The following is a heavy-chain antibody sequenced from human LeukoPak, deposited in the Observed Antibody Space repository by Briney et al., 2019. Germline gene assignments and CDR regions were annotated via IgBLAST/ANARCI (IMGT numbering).Heavy chain of an antibody. CDR1: GGSFSGYY. V-gene: IGHV4-59*08. J-gene: IGHJ6*02. CDR2: IYYSGST. D-gene: IGHD4-17*01. Sequence: SETLSLTCAVYGGSFSGYYWSWIRQPPGKGLEWIGYIYYSGSTNYNPSLKSRVTTSVDTSKNQFSLKLSSVTAADTAVYYCARSHGDFNYYYYYGMDVWGQGTTVTVSS. CDR3: ARSHGDFNYYYYYGMDV.